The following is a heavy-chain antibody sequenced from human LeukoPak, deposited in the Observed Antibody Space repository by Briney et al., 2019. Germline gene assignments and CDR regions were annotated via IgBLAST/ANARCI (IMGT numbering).Heavy chain of an antibody. Sequence: GGSLRLSCAASGFTLSSYAMSWVRQAPGKGLEWVSAISGSGGSTYYADSVKGRFTISRDNSKNTLYLQMNSLRAEDTAVCYCAKGRTYYYDSSGYNDAFDIWGQGTMVTVSS. CDR3: AKGRTYYYDSSGYNDAFDI. D-gene: IGHD3-22*01. CDR1: GFTLSSYA. CDR2: ISGSGGST. J-gene: IGHJ3*02. V-gene: IGHV3-23*01.